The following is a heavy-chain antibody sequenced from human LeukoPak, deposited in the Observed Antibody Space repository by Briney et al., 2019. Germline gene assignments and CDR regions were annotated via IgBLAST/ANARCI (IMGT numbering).Heavy chain of an antibody. CDR3: ARVLYGYQLDY. CDR2: IYESGKT. D-gene: IGHD5-18*01. Sequence: SETLSLTCAVYGGSFSDYYWGWIRQPPGKGLECIGTIYESGKTYYNPSLKSRVTISLDTSKNQFSLKVTSVTAADTAVYYCARVLYGYQLDYWGQGTLVTVSS. CDR1: GGSFSDYY. V-gene: IGHV4-34*01. J-gene: IGHJ4*02.